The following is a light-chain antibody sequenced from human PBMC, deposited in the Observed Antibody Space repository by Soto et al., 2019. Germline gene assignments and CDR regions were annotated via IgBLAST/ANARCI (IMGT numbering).Light chain of an antibody. CDR3: NSYTSRYTFV. CDR2: EVN. J-gene: IGLJ1*01. V-gene: IGLV2-14*01. CDR1: SSDVGGYNY. Sequence: QSALTQPASVSGSPGQSITISCTGTSSDVGGYNYVSWYQQHPGKAPKLMIYEVNNRPSEVSNRFSGSKSGNTASLTISGLQPEDEADYYCNSYTSRYTFVLGTGTKLPVL.